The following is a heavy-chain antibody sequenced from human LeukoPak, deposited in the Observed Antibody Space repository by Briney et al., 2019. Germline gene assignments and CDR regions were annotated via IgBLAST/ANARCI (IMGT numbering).Heavy chain of an antibody. J-gene: IGHJ4*02. CDR1: GYTFTSYG. CDR3: ARGAWSECTY. D-gene: IGHD3-3*01. Sequence: ASVKVSCKTSGYTFTSYGISWVRQALGQGLEWMGWISGYNGNTNYAQKFQGRVTMTTDTSTSTAYMELRSLRSDDTAVYYCARGAWSECTYWGQGTLVTVSS. V-gene: IGHV1-18*01. CDR2: ISGYNGNT.